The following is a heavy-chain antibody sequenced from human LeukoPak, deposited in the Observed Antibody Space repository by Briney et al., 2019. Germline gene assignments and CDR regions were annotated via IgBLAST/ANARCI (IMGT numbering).Heavy chain of an antibody. D-gene: IGHD4-17*01. J-gene: IGHJ5*02. CDR3: ARGVYGDCEYNWFAP. CDR2: IYYSGST. CDR1: GVSISTYY. Sequence: SQTLSLTCSISGVSISTYYWSWIRQPPGKGLEWIGHIYYSGSTNYNPSLKSRVTISVDMSNNRFSLNLTSVTAADTAVYYCARGVYGDCEYNWFAPWGQGTLVTVSS. V-gene: IGHV4-59*01.